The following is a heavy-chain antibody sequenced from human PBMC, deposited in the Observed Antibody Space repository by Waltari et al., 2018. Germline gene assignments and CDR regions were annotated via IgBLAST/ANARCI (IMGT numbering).Heavy chain of an antibody. J-gene: IGHJ4*02. CDR3: AKSRSAVGGVVPGG. D-gene: IGHD2-2*01. Sequence: EVQLLESGGGLVQPGGSLRLSCAASGFTFSSYAMSWVRQAPGKGLEWVSVIYSGGSTYYADSVKGRFTISRDNSKNTLYLQMNSLRAEDTAVYYCAKSRSAVGGVVPGGWGQGTLVIVSS. CDR2: IYSGGST. CDR1: GFTFSSYA. V-gene: IGHV3-23*03.